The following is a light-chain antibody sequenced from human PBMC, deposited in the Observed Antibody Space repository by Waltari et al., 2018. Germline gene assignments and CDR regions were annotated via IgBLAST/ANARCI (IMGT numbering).Light chain of an antibody. J-gene: IGKJ4*01. CDR1: QTVRNTY. V-gene: IGKV3-20*01. CDR2: GAS. Sequence: EIVLTHSPGTLSLSPGERATLSCKASQTVRNTYLAWYQQKPGQAPTLLMYGASSRATGIPERFSGRGSGTDFSLTISSLEPDDCAVYYCQQYDISPLTFGGGTKVEIK. CDR3: QQYDISPLT.